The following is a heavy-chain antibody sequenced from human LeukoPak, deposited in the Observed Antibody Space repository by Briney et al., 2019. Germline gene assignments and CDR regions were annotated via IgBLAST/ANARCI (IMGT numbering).Heavy chain of an antibody. D-gene: IGHD3-22*01. V-gene: IGHV1-2*02. Sequence: ASVKVSCKASGYTFTGHYKHWVRQAPGQGLEWMGWINPNSGGTNYAQKFQGRVTMTRDTSISTAYMELSRLRSDDTAVYYCARVRWYYDSSGYYSIKPFDYWGQGTLVTVSS. CDR1: GYTFTGHY. CDR3: ARVRWYYDSSGYYSIKPFDY. J-gene: IGHJ4*02. CDR2: INPNSGGT.